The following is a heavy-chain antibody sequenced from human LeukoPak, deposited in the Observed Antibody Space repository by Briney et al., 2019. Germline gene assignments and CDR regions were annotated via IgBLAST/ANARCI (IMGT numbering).Heavy chain of an antibody. CDR1: GFTVSGNY. Sequence: GGSLRLSCEASGFTVSGNYMSWVRQAPGKGLEWVSVIYSGGSTYYADSVKGRFTISRDNSKNTLYLQMNSLRAEDTAVYYCARDYYDSSGYYTVFDYWGQGTLVTVSS. J-gene: IGHJ4*02. V-gene: IGHV3-66*01. CDR2: IYSGGST. CDR3: ARDYYDSSGYYTVFDY. D-gene: IGHD3-22*01.